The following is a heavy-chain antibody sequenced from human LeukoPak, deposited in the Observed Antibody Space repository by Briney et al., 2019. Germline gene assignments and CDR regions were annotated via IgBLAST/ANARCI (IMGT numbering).Heavy chain of an antibody. D-gene: IGHD6-13*01. V-gene: IGHV4-39*07. CDR2: IYYSGST. CDR3: ARTNYYSSSWSDKDGNWFDP. CDR1: GGSISSSSYY. Sequence: KTSETLSLTCTVSGGSISSSSYYWGWIRQPPGKGLEWIGSIYYSGSTYYNPSLKSRVTISIDTSKNQFSLKLNSVTAADTAMFYCARTNYYSSSWSDKDGNWFDPWGQGTLVTVSS. J-gene: IGHJ5*02.